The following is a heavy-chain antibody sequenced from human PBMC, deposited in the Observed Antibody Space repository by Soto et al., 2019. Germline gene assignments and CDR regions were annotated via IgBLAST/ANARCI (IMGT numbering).Heavy chain of an antibody. CDR2: IKTKSDGGAT. V-gene: IGHV3-15*01. Sequence: GWSLRLSCATSGFSFSNAWMTWVRQAPGKGLEWVGRIKTKSDGGATGYAAPVKGRFTISRDDSKNTVSLQMNSLKTEDTAVYYCTTNPYWGQGTLVTVSS. CDR1: GFSFSNAW. J-gene: IGHJ4*02. CDR3: TTNPY.